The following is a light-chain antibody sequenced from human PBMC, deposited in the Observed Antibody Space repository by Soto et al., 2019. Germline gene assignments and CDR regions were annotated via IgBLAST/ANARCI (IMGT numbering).Light chain of an antibody. CDR3: GSYRSSNTLVV. J-gene: IGLJ3*02. CDR1: STDFVTYNY. V-gene: IGLV2-14*01. CDR2: EVS. Sequence: QSALTQPPSVSGSPGQSVTISCTGTSTDFVTYNYVSWYQQLPGKAPKLVIYEVSNRPSGISDRFSGSKSGQTASLTISGLQTEDEADYFCGSYRSSNTLVVFGGGTKLTVL.